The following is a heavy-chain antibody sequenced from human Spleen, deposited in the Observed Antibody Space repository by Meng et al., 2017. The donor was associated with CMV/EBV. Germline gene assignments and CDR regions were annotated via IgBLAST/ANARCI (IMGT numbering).Heavy chain of an antibody. CDR3: ARDRSGYYGTFDS. Sequence: GGSLRLSCTASGFNFDGYGMTWVRQAPGKGLEWVSSVNWDGSSTTYADSLMGRFTTSRDNAKNSLYLQMNSLRAEDTALYYCARDRSGYYGTFDSWGQGTLVTVSS. V-gene: IGHV3-20*04. D-gene: IGHD3-22*01. CDR1: GFNFDGYG. J-gene: IGHJ4*02. CDR2: VNWDGSST.